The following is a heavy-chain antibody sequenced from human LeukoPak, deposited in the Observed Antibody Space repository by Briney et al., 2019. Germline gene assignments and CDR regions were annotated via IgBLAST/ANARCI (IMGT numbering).Heavy chain of an antibody. V-gene: IGHV4-59*01. CDR1: GGSISSYY. CDR2: IYYSGST. CDR3: ARSIAAAGQFDY. J-gene: IGHJ4*02. D-gene: IGHD6-13*01. Sequence: PSETLSLTCTVSGGSISSYYWSWIRQPPGKGLEWIGYIYYSGSTNYNPSLKSQVTISVDTSKNQFSLKLSSVTAADTAVYYCARSIAAAGQFDYWGQGTLVTVSS.